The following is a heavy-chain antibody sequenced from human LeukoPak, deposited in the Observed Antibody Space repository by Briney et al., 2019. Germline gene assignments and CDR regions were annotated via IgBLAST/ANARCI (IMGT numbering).Heavy chain of an antibody. CDR1: GFTVSSNY. Sequence: GGSLRLSCTSSGFTVSSNYMSWVRQAPGKGLDWVSVIYSGGSTNYAGSVKGRFTISRDNSKNTLYLQMNSLRAEDTAVYYCATGGIAVNFDYWGQGTLVTVSS. CDR2: IYSGGST. CDR3: ATGGIAVNFDY. D-gene: IGHD6-19*01. J-gene: IGHJ4*02. V-gene: IGHV3-53*01.